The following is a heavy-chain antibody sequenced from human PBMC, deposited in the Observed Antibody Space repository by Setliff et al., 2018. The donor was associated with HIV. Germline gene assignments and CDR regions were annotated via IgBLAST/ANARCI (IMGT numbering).Heavy chain of an antibody. J-gene: IGHJ4*02. CDR3: ARAQDNYYDSSGYSFDS. Sequence: GESLKISCAASGFTFSTYWMHWVRQAPGKGLVWVPRIKTDGSSTSYADSVKGRFTISRDNAKNTLFLQMNSLRAEDTAVYYCARAQDNYYDSSGYSFDSWGQGSLVTVSS. CDR2: IKTDGSST. V-gene: IGHV3-74*01. D-gene: IGHD3-22*01. CDR1: GFTFSTYW.